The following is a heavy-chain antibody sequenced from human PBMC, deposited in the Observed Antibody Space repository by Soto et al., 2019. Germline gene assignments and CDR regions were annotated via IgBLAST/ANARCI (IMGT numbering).Heavy chain of an antibody. CDR2: IIPIFGTA. V-gene: IGHV1-69*13. CDR1: GYTFTSYG. J-gene: IGHJ5*02. Sequence: SVKVSCKASGYTFTSYGISWVRQAPGQGLEWMGGIIPIFGTANYAQKFQGRVTITADESTSTAYMELSSLRSDDTAVYYCARVGGIVGATIGLRNWFDPWGQGTLVTVSS. CDR3: ARVGGIVGATIGLRNWFDP. D-gene: IGHD1-26*01.